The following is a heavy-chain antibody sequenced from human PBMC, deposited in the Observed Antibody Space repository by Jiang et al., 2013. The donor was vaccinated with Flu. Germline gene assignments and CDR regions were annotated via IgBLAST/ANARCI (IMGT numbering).Heavy chain of an antibody. J-gene: IGHJ5*02. V-gene: IGHV4-59*01. Sequence: KSRVTISVDTSKNQFSLKLSSVTAADTAVYYCATTRVPMDWFDPWGQGTLVTVSS. CDR3: ATTRVPMDWFDP.